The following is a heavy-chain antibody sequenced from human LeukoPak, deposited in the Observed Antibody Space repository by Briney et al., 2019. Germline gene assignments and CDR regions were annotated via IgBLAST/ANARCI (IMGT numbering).Heavy chain of an antibody. CDR3: ATQLYSNYDKYFDY. J-gene: IGHJ4*02. Sequence: GGSLRLSCAASGFTFSSYSMNWVRQAPGKGLEWVSSISSSSSYIYYADSVKGRFTISRDNAKNSLYLQMNSLRAEDTAVYYCATQLYSNYDKYFDYWGQGTLVTVSS. CDR1: GFTFSSYS. D-gene: IGHD4-11*01. V-gene: IGHV3-21*01. CDR2: ISSSSSYI.